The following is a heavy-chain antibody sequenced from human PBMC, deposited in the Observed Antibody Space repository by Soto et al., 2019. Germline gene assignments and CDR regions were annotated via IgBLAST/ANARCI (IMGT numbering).Heavy chain of an antibody. V-gene: IGHV3-30*18. CDR3: AKGDYYDSSGYSPGDY. CDR1: GFTFSSYG. CDR2: ISYDGSNK. J-gene: IGHJ4*02. Sequence: QVQLVESGGGVVQPGRSLRLSCAASGFTFSSYGMHWVRQAPGKGLEWVAVISYDGSNKYYADSVKGRFTISRDNSKNTLYLQMNSLRAEDTAVYYCAKGDYYDSSGYSPGDYWGQGTLVTVSS. D-gene: IGHD3-22*01.